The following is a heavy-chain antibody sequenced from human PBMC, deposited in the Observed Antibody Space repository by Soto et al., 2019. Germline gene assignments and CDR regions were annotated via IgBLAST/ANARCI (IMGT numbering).Heavy chain of an antibody. Sequence: SETLSLTCTVSGGSVTSDEDYWTWIRQSPGKGLEWIGHISNSGSTGYNPSLKTRLSMSVDRSKNQFTLRLTSVTAADTAVYFCATESGSTYGYFDHWGQGTQVTVSS. V-gene: IGHV4-30-4*01. CDR1: GGSVTSDEDY. D-gene: IGHD5-18*01. J-gene: IGHJ4*02. CDR2: ISNSGST. CDR3: ATESGSTYGYFDH.